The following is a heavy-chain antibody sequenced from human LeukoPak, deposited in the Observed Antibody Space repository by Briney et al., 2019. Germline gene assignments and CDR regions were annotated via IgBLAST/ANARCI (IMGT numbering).Heavy chain of an antibody. J-gene: IGHJ3*02. Sequence: GGSLRLSCAASGFTFDDYAMHWVRQAPGKGLEWVSTISWNSGTIGYADSVKGRFTISRDNAKNSLYLQMNSLRAEDMALYYCAKDIGAVAGYAFDIWGQGTMVTVS. D-gene: IGHD6-19*01. CDR1: GFTFDDYA. V-gene: IGHV3-9*03. CDR2: ISWNSGTI. CDR3: AKDIGAVAGYAFDI.